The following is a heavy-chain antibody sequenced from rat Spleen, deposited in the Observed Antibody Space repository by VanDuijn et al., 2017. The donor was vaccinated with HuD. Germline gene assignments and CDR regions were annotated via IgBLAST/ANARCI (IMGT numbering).Heavy chain of an antibody. CDR3: TRGRFGVGDY. D-gene: IGHD4-3*01. CDR2: IWGDGST. J-gene: IGHJ2*01. CDR1: GFSLTSYG. Sequence: QVQLKESGPGLVQPSQTLSLTCTVSGFSLTSYGVSWVRQPPGKGLEWMGGIWGDGSTNYTSALKSRLSISRDTSKSQVFLKMNSLQTEDTAIYFCTRGRFGVGDYWGQGVMVTVSS. V-gene: IGHV2-15*01.